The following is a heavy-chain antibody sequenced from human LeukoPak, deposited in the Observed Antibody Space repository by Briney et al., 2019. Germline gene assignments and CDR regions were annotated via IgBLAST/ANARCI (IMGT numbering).Heavy chain of an antibody. CDR1: RFTFSSYW. D-gene: IGHD3-16*02. J-gene: IGHJ4*02. Sequence: GGSLRLSCAASRFTFSSYWMGWVRQAPGKGLEWVANIKEDGSNLYYLDSVKGRFTISRDNAKNSLHLQMNSLRAEDTAVYFCARVICDYVWGSYRCHFDYWGQGTLVSVSS. V-gene: IGHV3-7*01. CDR2: IKEDGSNL. CDR3: ARVICDYVWGSYRCHFDY.